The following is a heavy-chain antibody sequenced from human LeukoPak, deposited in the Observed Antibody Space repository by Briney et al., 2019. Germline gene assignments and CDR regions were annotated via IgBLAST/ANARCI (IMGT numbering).Heavy chain of an antibody. J-gene: IGHJ4*02. D-gene: IGHD2-15*01. V-gene: IGHV1-69*05. CDR1: GGTFSSYA. Sequence: SVKVSCKASGGTFSSYAISWVRQAPGQGLEWMGGIIPIFGTANYAQKFQGRVTITTDESTSTAYMELSSLRSEDTAVYFCAVVLAGHYHFAYWGQGTLVTVSS. CDR3: AVVLAGHYHFAY. CDR2: IIPIFGTA.